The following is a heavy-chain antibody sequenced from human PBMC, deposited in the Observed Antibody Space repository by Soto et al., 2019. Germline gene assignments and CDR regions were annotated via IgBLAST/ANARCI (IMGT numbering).Heavy chain of an antibody. V-gene: IGHV1-3*01. CDR2: INAGNGNT. J-gene: IGHJ6*01. CDR1: GYTFTSYA. CDR3: ARDVRAGTTHYFHYYGMDV. D-gene: IGHD1-7*01. Sequence: GASVKVSCKASGYTFTSYAMHWVRQAPGQRLEWMGWINAGNGNTTYSQKFQGRVTITRDTSASTAYMELSSLRSEDTAVYYCARDVRAGTTHYFHYYGMDVWGKGTTVTVSS.